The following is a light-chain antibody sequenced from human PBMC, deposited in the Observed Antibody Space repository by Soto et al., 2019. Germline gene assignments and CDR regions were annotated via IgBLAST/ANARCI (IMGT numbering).Light chain of an antibody. CDR3: QQDNNWPPWT. J-gene: IGKJ1*01. CDR1: QSVSSN. CDR2: GAS. V-gene: IGKV3-15*01. Sequence: EIVMTQSPATLSVSPGERATLSCRASQSVSSNLAWYQQKPGQAPRLLIYGASTRATGIPARFSGSGSGTECTLTISSLQSEECAVYYCQQDNNWPPWTFGQGTKVEIK.